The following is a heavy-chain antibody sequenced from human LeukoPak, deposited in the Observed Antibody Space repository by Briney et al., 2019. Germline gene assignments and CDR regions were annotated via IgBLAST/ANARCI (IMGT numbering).Heavy chain of an antibody. CDR1: GGSISSGSYY. Sequence: PSETLSLTCTVSGGSISSGSYYWSWIRQPAGKGLEWIGRIYTSGSTNYNPSLKSRVTISVDTSKNQFSLKLSSVTAADTAVYYCARVKRRDYYDSSGFDAFDIWGQGTMVTVSS. D-gene: IGHD3-22*01. CDR3: ARVKRRDYYDSSGFDAFDI. CDR2: IYTSGST. J-gene: IGHJ3*02. V-gene: IGHV4-61*02.